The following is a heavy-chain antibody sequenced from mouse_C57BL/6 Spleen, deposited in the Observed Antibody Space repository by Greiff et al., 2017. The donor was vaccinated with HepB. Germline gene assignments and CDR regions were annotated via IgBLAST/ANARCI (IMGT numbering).Heavy chain of an antibody. V-gene: IGHV5-9*01. D-gene: IGHD1-1*01. Sequence: EVMLVESGGGLVKPGGSLKLSCAASGFTLSSYTMSWVRQTPEKRLEWVATISGGGGNTYYPDSVKGRFTISRDNAKNTLFLQMSSLRSEDTALYYCARQTTVVAHWYFDVWGTGTTVTVSS. CDR2: ISGGGGNT. CDR3: ARQTTVVAHWYFDV. CDR1: GFTLSSYT. J-gene: IGHJ1*03.